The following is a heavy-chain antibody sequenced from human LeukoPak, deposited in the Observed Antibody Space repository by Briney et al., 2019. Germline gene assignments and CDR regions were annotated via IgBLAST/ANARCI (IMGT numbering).Heavy chain of an antibody. J-gene: IGHJ4*02. CDR2: IIPILGIA. D-gene: IGHD1-1*01. V-gene: IGHV1-69*04. CDR1: GGTFSSYA. Sequence: SVKVSCKASGGTFSSYAISWVRQAPGQGLEWMGRIIPILGIANYAQKFQGRVTITADKSTSTAYMELRSLRSDDTAVYYCASLWYNDDYWGQGTLVTVSS. CDR3: ASLWYNDDY.